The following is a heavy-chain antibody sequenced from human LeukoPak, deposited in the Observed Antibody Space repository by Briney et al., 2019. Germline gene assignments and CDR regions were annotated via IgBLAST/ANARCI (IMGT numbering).Heavy chain of an antibody. J-gene: IGHJ6*03. V-gene: IGHV4-59*12. CDR2: IYYSWTT. CDR3: ARDRFDDSNGYYYHYYYYMDV. D-gene: IGHD3-22*01. CDR1: GGPITNYY. Sequence: SETLSLTCTVSGGPITNYYWSWIRQPPGKGLEWIGFIYYSWTTNYNTSLKSRVTISVDTSKNQFSLKLSSVTAADTAVYYCARDRFDDSNGYYYHYYYYMDVWGKGTTVTVSS.